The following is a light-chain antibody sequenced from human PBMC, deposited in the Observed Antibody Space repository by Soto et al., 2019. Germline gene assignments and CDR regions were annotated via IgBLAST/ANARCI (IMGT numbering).Light chain of an antibody. CDR2: AAS. V-gene: IGKV1-39*01. CDR1: QSISNY. J-gene: IGKJ3*01. Sequence: DIQMTQSPSSLSASVGDRVTITCRASQSISNYLNWYQQKPGQDPKLLIYAASSLQSGVPSRLGGSGSRTDFTRTISSLRPEHFCTDERPHFYVVGPGTKVDIK. CDR3: PHFYV.